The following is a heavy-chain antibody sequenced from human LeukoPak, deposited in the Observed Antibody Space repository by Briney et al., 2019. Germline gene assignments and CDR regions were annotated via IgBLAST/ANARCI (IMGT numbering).Heavy chain of an antibody. CDR3: ARSRYGTTWSSSWEFDY. V-gene: IGHV3-66*01. CDR1: GFTVSSNY. J-gene: IGHJ4*02. D-gene: IGHD6-13*01. CDR2: IYSGGST. Sequence: GGSLRLSCAASGFTVSSNYMNWVRQAPGKGLEWVSVIYSGGSTYYADSVKGRFTISRGNSKNTLYLQMNSLRAEDTAVYYCARSRYGTTWSSSWEFDYWGQGTLVTVSS.